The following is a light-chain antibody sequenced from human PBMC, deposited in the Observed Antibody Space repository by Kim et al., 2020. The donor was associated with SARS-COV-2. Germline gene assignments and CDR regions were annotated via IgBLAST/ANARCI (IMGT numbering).Light chain of an antibody. V-gene: IGKV1-39*01. CDR1: QSISNS. J-gene: IGKJ1*01. Sequence: ASVGDRVIITCRASQSISNSLNWYQPKPGKAPKLLIYAASSLQSGAPSRFSGSASGTDFTLPISSLQPEDFSSYYCQQSYSSTWTFGQGTKVDIK. CDR3: QQSYSSTWT. CDR2: AAS.